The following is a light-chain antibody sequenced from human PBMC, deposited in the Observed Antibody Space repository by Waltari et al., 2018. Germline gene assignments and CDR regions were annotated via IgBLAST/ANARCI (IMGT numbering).Light chain of an antibody. CDR3: SSHTSSVPHV. CDR2: EVS. V-gene: IGLV2-14*01. CDR1: STDVGGYGY. J-gene: IGLJ1*01. Sequence: QSALTQPASVSGSPGQSIPISCTGTSTDVGGYGYVSWYQQYPGKAPKLIIYEVSYRPSGISTRFSGSKSGNTASLTISGLQAEDEADYYCSSHTSSVPHVFGTGTRVTVV.